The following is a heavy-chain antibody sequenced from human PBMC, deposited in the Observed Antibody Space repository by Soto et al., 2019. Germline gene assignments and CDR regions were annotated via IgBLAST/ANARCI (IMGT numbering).Heavy chain of an antibody. CDR1: GFMFSAYW. CDR2: ISGGASEK. J-gene: IGHJ4*02. V-gene: IGHV3-7*01. Sequence: EVQLVESGGRLVQPGGSLRLSCAASGFMFSAYWMSWVRQNPGKGLEWVATISGGASEKFYVDSVKGRFTISRDDSKNTLYLQMDSLRDEDTAVYYCVREDWDCFDSWGQGTLVTVSS. D-gene: IGHD1-26*01. CDR3: VREDWDCFDS.